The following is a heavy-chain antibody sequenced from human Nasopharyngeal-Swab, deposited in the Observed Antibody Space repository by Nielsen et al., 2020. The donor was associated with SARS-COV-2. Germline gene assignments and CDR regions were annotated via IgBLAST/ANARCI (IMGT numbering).Heavy chain of an antibody. D-gene: IGHD3-10*01. J-gene: IGHJ4*02. CDR2: FSYDGSTR. Sequence: GGSLRLSCAAFGFTLSDYAMHWVRQAPGKGLEWVALFSYDGSTRYFADSMKGRFSISRDNIKNILYLQMGSLRADDTAVYYCAKDHFYDSGSYDRLYFDFWGQGTLVTVSS. CDR3: AKDHFYDSGSYDRLYFDF. V-gene: IGHV3-30*18. CDR1: GFTLSDYA.